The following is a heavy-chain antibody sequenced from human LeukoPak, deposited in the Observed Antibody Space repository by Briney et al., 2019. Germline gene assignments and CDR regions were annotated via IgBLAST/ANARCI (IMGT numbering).Heavy chain of an antibody. J-gene: IGHJ4*02. CDR2: ISGSGGNT. D-gene: IGHD2-15*01. CDR1: GFTFRTYG. CDR3: AKAPVTTCSGAYCYPFDY. Sequence: GGSLRLSCAASGFTFRTYGMSWVRQAPGKGLEWVSAISGSGGNTYYADSVKGRFTISRDNSKTTLYLQMNSLRAEDAAVYYCAKAPVTTCSGAYCYPFDYWGQGTLVTVSS. V-gene: IGHV3-23*01.